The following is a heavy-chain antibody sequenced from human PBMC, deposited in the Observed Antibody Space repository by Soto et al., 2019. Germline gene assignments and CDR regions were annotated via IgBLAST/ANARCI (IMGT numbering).Heavy chain of an antibody. CDR2: INHSGST. D-gene: IGHD3-3*01. V-gene: IGHV4-34*01. Sequence: SETLSLTCAVYGGSFSGYYWSWIRQPPGKGLEWIGEINHSGSTNYNPSLKSRVTISVDTSKNQFSLNLNSVTAADTAVYYCARRGGTVFGVAFDSWGQGTLVTVSS. J-gene: IGHJ4*02. CDR3: ARRGGTVFGVAFDS. CDR1: GGSFSGYY.